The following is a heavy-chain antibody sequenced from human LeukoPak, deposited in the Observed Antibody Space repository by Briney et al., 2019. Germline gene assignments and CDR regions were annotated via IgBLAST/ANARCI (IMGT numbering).Heavy chain of an antibody. CDR2: MNPNSGNT. V-gene: IGHV1-8*01. Sequence: ASVTVSFKASGYTFTSYDINWVRQATGQGLEWMGWMNPNSGNTGYAQKFQGRVTMTRNTSISTAYMELSSLRSEDTAVYYCARSGDSSGYYFDYWGQGTLVTVSS. D-gene: IGHD3-22*01. CDR1: GYTFTSYD. J-gene: IGHJ4*02. CDR3: ARSGDSSGYYFDY.